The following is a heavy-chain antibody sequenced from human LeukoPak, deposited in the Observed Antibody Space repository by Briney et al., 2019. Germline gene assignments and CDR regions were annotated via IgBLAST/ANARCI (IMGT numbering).Heavy chain of an antibody. V-gene: IGHV4-38-2*02. CDR1: GYSISSGYY. D-gene: IGHD6-19*01. CDR2: IYHSGST. Sequence: SETLSLTCTVSGYSISSGYYWGWIRQPPGKGLEWIGSIYHSGSTYYDPSLKSRVTISVDTSKNQFSLKLSSVTAADTAVYYCASELAVEDAFDIWGQGTMVTVSS. CDR3: ASELAVEDAFDI. J-gene: IGHJ3*02.